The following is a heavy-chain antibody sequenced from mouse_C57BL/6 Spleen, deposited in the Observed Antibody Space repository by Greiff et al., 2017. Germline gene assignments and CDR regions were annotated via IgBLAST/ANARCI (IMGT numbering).Heavy chain of an antibody. CDR1: GYAFSSSG. V-gene: IGHV1-82*01. J-gene: IGHJ2*01. CDR3: ARGSDDY. Sequence: QVQLQQSGPELVKPGASVKISCKASGYAFSSSGMNWVKQRPGKGLEWIGRIYPGDGDTNYNGKFKGKATLTADKSSSTAYMQLSSLTSEDSAVYFCARGSDDYWGQGTTLTVSS. CDR2: IYPGDGDT.